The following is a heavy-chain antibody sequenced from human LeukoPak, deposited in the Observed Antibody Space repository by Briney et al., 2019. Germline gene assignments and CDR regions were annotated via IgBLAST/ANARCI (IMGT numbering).Heavy chain of an antibody. D-gene: IGHD3/OR15-3a*01. CDR1: VGSVSSYT. Sequence: SVKVSCKASVGSVSSYTINWVRQAPGQGLEWMGGVVPFFGATHYAQKFRGRLTISTDESAATAYMELSSLKSDDTAMYYCARFSTVLGSVKYDFWTDDAFDLWGQGKLVTVSP. CDR3: ARFSTVLGSVKYDFWTDDAFDL. CDR2: VVPFFGAT. V-gene: IGHV1-69*05. J-gene: IGHJ3*01.